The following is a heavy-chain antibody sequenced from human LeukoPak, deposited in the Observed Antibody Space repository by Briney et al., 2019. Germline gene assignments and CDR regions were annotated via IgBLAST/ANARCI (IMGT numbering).Heavy chain of an antibody. CDR3: AKEGEVGFGSSPEAYFDY. CDR2: ISGSGGST. V-gene: IGHV3-23*01. J-gene: IGHJ4*02. D-gene: IGHD6-13*01. CDR1: GFTFSSYA. Sequence: QTGGSLRLSCAASGFTFSSYAMSWVRQAPGKGLEWVSAISGSGGSTYYADSVKGRFTISRDNSKNTLYLQMNSLRAEDTAVYYCAKEGEVGFGSSPEAYFDYWGQGTLVTVSS.